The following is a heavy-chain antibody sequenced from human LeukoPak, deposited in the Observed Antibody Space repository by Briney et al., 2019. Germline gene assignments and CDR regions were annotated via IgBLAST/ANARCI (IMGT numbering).Heavy chain of an antibody. J-gene: IGHJ6*03. Sequence: PSETLSLTCTVSGGSISSASYYWGWIRQPPGKGLEWIGNIYYSGNTYYNPSLKSRVTISEDTSKNQFSLKLSSVTAADTAVYYCARDLYVYMDVWGKGTTVTVSS. CDR3: ARDLYVYMDV. CDR2: IYYSGNT. D-gene: IGHD3-16*01. CDR1: GGSISSASYY. V-gene: IGHV4-39*07.